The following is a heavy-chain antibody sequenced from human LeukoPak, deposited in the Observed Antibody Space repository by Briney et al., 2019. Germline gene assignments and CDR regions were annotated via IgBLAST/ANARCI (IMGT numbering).Heavy chain of an antibody. CDR2: IIPILGIA. J-gene: IGHJ4*02. CDR1: GRTFGSCA. D-gene: IGHD3-10*01. Sequence: SVKLSRKASGRTFGSCANRWVRQAPGPGLERGGRIIPILGIANNAQKFQGRVTITADKSTSRAYRELSSLRSEDTAVYYCARGIGVGDLLAPYHYFDYWGQGTLVTVSS. CDR3: ARGIGVGDLLAPYHYFDY. V-gene: IGHV1-69*04.